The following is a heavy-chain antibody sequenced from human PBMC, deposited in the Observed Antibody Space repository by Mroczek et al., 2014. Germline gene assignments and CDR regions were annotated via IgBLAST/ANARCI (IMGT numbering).Heavy chain of an antibody. CDR1: GGSISSYY. Sequence: QVQLQESGPGLVKPSETLSLTCTVSGGSISSYYWSWIRQPAGKGLEWIGRIYTSGSTNYNPSLKSRVTMSVDTSKNQFSLKLSSVTAADTAVYYCAREGVDYYDSSGYHRAFDIWGQGTMVTVSS. J-gene: IGHJ3*02. D-gene: IGHD3-22*01. CDR3: AREGVDYYDSSGYHRAFDI. CDR2: IYTSGST. V-gene: IGHV4-4*07.